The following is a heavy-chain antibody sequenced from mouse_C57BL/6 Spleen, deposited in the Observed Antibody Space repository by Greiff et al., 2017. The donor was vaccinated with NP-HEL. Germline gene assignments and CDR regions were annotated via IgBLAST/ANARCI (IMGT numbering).Heavy chain of an antibody. D-gene: IGHD1-1*01. CDR2: INPYNGDT. Sequence: EVQLQQSGPELVKPGDSVKISCKASGYSFTGYFMNWVMQSHGKSLEWIGRINPYNGDTFYNQKFKGKATLTVDKSSSTAHMELRSLTSEDSAVYYCATLSSSGYFDVWGTGTTVTVSS. V-gene: IGHV1-20*01. CDR1: GYSFTGYF. J-gene: IGHJ1*03. CDR3: ATLSSSGYFDV.